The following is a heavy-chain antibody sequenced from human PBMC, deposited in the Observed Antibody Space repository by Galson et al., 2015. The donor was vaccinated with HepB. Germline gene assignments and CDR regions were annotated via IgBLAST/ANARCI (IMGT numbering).Heavy chain of an antibody. CDR3: ARVSVAGYFDY. V-gene: IGHV4-59*01. Sequence: QVQLQESGPGLVKPSETLSLTCTVSGGSISSYYWSWIRQPPGKGLEWIGYIYYSGSTNYNPSLKSRVTISVDTSKNQFSLKLSSVTAAGTAVYYCARVSVAGYFDYWGQGTLVTVSS. CDR1: GGSISSYY. J-gene: IGHJ4*02. D-gene: IGHD6-19*01. CDR2: IYYSGST.